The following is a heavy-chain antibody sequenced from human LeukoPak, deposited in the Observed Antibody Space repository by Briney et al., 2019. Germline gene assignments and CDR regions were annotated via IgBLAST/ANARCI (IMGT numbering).Heavy chain of an antibody. CDR1: GGSFSGYY. J-gene: IGHJ6*03. D-gene: IGHD1-14*01. CDR3: ARTFTGHYYYYYMDV. CDR2: IYYSGST. Sequence: SETLSLTCAVYGGSFSGYYWSWIRQPPGKGLEWIGSIYYSGSTYYNPSLKSRVTISVDTSKNQFSLKLSSVTAADTAVYYCARTFTGHYYYYYMDVWGKGTTVTVSS. V-gene: IGHV4-34*01.